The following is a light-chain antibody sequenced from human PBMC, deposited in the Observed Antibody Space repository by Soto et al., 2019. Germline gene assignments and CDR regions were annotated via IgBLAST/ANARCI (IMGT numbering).Light chain of an antibody. CDR3: QQYYITPLT. J-gene: IGKJ4*01. CDR2: WAP. CDR1: QSVLYSTNNKNY. V-gene: IGKV4-1*01. Sequence: DIVMTQSPDSLAVSLGERATINCKSSQSVLYSTNNKNYLAWYQQKPGQPPKLLIYWAPTRESRVPDRFSGSGSGTDFTLTISSLQAEDVAVYYCQQYYITPLTFGGGTKVEIK.